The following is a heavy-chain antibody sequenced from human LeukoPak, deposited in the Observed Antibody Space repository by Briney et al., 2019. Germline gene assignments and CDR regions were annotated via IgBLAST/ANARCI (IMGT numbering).Heavy chain of an antibody. V-gene: IGHV1-2*06. CDR2: INPNSGGT. CDR3: ARDYTVTTVFDY. D-gene: IGHD4-17*01. Sequence: ASVKVSCKASGYTFTGYYMHWARQAPGQGLEWMGRINPNSGGTNYAQKFQGRVTMTRDTSISTAYMELSRLRSDDTAVYYCARDYTVTTVFDYWGQGTLVTVSS. CDR1: GYTFTGYY. J-gene: IGHJ4*02.